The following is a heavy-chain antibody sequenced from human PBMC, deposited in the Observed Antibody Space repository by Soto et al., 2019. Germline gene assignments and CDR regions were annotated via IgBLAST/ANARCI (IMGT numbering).Heavy chain of an antibody. D-gene: IGHD6-19*01. CDR2: IYYSGST. CDR1: GGSISSYY. V-gene: IGHV4-59*01. Sequence: PSETLSLTCTVSGGSISSYYWSWIRQPPGKGLEWIGYIYYSGSTNYNPSLKSRVTISVDTSKNQFSLKLSSVTAADTAVYYCARWYSSGWLNWFDPWGQGTPVTVSS. CDR3: ARWYSSGWLNWFDP. J-gene: IGHJ5*02.